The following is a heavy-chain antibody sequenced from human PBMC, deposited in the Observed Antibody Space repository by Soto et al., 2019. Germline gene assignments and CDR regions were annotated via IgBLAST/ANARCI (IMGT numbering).Heavy chain of an antibody. CDR3: ARGGLQFLRSPGRARDV. CDR2: IIPISGTA. D-gene: IGHD5-12*01. CDR1: GGTFSSYA. J-gene: IGHJ6*02. V-gene: IGHV1-69*12. Sequence: QVELVQSGAEVKKPGSSVKVSCKASGGTFSSYAISWLRQAPGQGLEWMGGIIPISGTANYAQTVQGRATITADESTSIDCSELSSLRAEDTAVYYCARGGLQFLRSPGRARDVCGQGSTVTVTS.